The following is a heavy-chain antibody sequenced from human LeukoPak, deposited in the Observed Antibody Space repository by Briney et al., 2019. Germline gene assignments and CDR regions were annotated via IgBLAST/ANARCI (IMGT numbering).Heavy chain of an antibody. CDR2: ISGRNYT. CDR3: ARVRGGNFDY. D-gene: IGHD3-10*01. J-gene: IGHJ4*02. CDR1: GFTFSDYY. V-gene: IGHV3-11*05. Sequence: GGSLRLSCVASGFTFSDYYMSWIRQAPGKGLEWVSYISGRNYTTYADSVKGRFIISRDNAKNSLFVQMNSLRAEDTAVYYCARVRGGNFDYWGQGTLVTVSS.